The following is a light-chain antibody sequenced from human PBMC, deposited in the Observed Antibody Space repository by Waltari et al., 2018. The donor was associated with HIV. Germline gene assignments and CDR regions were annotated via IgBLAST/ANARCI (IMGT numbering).Light chain of an antibody. Sequence: DIQMTQSPSSLSASVGDKVTITCRASQTIIAYLNWYQQETSKPPKLLISGASTLQSGVSSRSSGSGSGTDFTLTIANLQPEDFVTYFCQQSYSTPWTFGQGTKLNI. J-gene: IGKJ2*02. CDR2: GAS. V-gene: IGKV1-39*01. CDR1: QTIIAY. CDR3: QQSYSTPWT.